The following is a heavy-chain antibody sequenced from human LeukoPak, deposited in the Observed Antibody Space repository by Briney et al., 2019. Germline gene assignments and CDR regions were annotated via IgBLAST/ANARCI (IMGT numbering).Heavy chain of an antibody. J-gene: IGHJ4*02. CDR3: ARDVGYSSSSLGTPLDY. D-gene: IGHD6-6*01. CDR1: GYTFTGYY. Sequence: ASVKVSCKASGYTFTGYYMHWVRQAPGQGLEWMGWINPNSGGTNYAQKFQGRVTMTRDTSISTAYMELSRLRSDDTAVYYCARDVGYSSSSLGTPLDYWGQGTLVTVSS. V-gene: IGHV1-2*02. CDR2: INPNSGGT.